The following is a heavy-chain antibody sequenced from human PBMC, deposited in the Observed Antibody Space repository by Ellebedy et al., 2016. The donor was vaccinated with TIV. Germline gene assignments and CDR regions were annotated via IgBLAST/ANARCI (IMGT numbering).Heavy chain of an antibody. CDR3: AKDPYGDRYFDY. CDR1: EFTFSNYA. Sequence: GESLKISXAASEFTFSNYAMTWVRQAPGKGLEWVSTISGSGTSTYYADSVKGRFTISRDNSKNTLYLQMNSLGAEDTAVYYCAKDPYGDRYFDYWGQGTLVTVSS. CDR2: ISGSGTST. J-gene: IGHJ4*02. V-gene: IGHV3-23*01. D-gene: IGHD4-17*01.